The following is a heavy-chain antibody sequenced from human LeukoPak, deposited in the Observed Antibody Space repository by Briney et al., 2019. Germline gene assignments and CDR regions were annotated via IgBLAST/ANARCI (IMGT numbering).Heavy chain of an antibody. V-gene: IGHV1-8*03. Sequence: ASVKVSCKASGYPFTTYDINWARQATGQGLEWMGWMDPNNENTGFAQKFQGRVTITRNTSISTAYMELSSLTSEDTAVYYCATGGIAAAPPEYWGQGTLVTVSS. D-gene: IGHD6-25*01. CDR1: GYPFTTYD. J-gene: IGHJ4*02. CDR3: ATGGIAAAPPEY. CDR2: MDPNNENT.